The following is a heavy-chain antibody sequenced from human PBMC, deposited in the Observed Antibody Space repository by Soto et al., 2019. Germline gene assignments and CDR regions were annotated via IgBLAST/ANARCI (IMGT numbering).Heavy chain of an antibody. CDR3: ARDCAGYSSGWYQRGGFDY. CDR1: GFTFSSYG. CDR2: IWYDGSNK. J-gene: IGHJ4*02. V-gene: IGHV3-33*01. D-gene: IGHD6-19*01. Sequence: QVQLVESGGGVVQPGRSLGLSCAASGFTFSSYGMHWVRQAPGKGLEWMAVIWYDGSNKYYADSVKGRFTISRDNSKNTLYLQMNSLRAEDTAVYYCARDCAGYSSGWYQRGGFDYWGQGTLVTVSS.